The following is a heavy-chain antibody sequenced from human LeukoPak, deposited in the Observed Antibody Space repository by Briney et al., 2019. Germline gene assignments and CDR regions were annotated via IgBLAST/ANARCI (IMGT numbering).Heavy chain of an antibody. V-gene: IGHV4-59*01. Sequence: KPSETLSLTCTVSGGSISSYYWSWIRQPPGKGLEWIGYIYYSGSTNYNPSLKSRVTISVDTSKNQFSLKLSSVTAADTAMYYCARVFSSYDGSGYYDYYYYMDVWGKGTTVTVSS. CDR1: GGSISSYY. D-gene: IGHD3-22*01. J-gene: IGHJ6*03. CDR3: ARVFSSYDGSGYYDYYYYMDV. CDR2: IYYSGST.